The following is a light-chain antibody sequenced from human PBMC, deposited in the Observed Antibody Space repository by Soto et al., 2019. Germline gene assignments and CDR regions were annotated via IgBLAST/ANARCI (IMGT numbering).Light chain of an antibody. Sequence: DIQMTQSPSTLSASVGDRVTITCRASQSISSWLAWYQQKPGKAPKLLIYKASNLQSGVPSRFSGSGSGTEFTLNISSLQPDDFATYYCHQYKTYWTFGHGTQV. CDR3: HQYKTYWT. V-gene: IGKV1-5*03. CDR2: KAS. J-gene: IGKJ1*01. CDR1: QSISSW.